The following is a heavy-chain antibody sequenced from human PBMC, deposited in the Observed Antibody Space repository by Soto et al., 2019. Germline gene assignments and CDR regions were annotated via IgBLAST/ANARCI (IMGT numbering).Heavy chain of an antibody. CDR1: GFTFSSYS. J-gene: IGHJ4*02. CDR3: ARDPTDRGLDYYDSSGYG. D-gene: IGHD3-22*01. V-gene: IGHV3-21*01. CDR2: ISSSSSYI. Sequence: GGSLRLSCAASGFTFSSYSMNWVRQAPGKGLEWVSSISSSSSYIYYADSVKGRFTISRDNAKNSLYLQMNSLRAEDTAVYYCARDPTDRGLDYYDSSGYGWGQGTLVTVSS.